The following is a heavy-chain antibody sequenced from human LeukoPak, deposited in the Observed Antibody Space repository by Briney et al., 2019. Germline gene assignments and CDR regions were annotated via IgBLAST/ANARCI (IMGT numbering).Heavy chain of an antibody. CDR1: GGSVSSSSHY. J-gene: IGHJ4*02. CDR2: IYSSGST. Sequence: SETLSLTCTVSGGSVSSSSHYWSWTRQPPGRGLEWIGYIYSSGSTNYNPSLKSRVTISVDTSKNQFSLKLSSVTAADTAVYYCTRQKGGTTADYWGQGTLVTVSS. CDR3: TRQKGGTTADY. D-gene: IGHD1-7*01. V-gene: IGHV4-61*01.